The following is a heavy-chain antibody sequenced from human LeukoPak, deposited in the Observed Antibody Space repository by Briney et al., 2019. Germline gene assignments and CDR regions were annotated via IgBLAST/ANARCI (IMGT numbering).Heavy chain of an antibody. D-gene: IGHD3-3*01. V-gene: IGHV3-23*01. J-gene: IGHJ4*02. CDR3: GSHFGVGYYFDY. CDR2: IGGGGGDT. Sequence: QPGGSLRLSCAASGFTFSSYAMSWVRQAPGKGREWVSAIGGGGGDTFYADSVKGRFTLSRDNSKNTLYLQMSSLRAEDTAVYYCGSHFGVGYYFDYWGQGTPVTVSS. CDR1: GFTFSSYA.